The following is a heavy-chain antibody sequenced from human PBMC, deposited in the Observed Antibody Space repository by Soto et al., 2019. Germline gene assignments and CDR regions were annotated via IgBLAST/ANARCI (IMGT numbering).Heavy chain of an antibody. CDR2: ISPYDHSF. D-gene: IGHD3-10*01. V-gene: IGHV3-21*02. CDR3: ARELSTIIRAYN. CDR1: GFTFTSHN. Sequence: EVQLVESGGGLVKPGGSLRLSCAASGFTFTSHNIYWFRQAPGKELEWVSSISPYDHSFYYADSVKGRFTVSKDNAKSSVFLQMDSLRPEDTAIYYCARELSTIIRAYNWGQGTLVTVSS. J-gene: IGHJ4*02.